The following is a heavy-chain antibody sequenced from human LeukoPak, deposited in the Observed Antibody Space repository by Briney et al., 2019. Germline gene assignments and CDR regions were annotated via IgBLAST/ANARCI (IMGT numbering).Heavy chain of an antibody. CDR3: ARAKYCSSTSCYVGRQRTEYFQH. Sequence: SETLPLTCAVSGGSISSGGYYWSWIRQHPGKGLEWIGYIYYSGSTYYNPSLKSRVTISVDTSKNQFSLKLSSVTAADTAVYYCARAKYCSSTSCYVGRQRTEYFQHWGQGTLVTVSS. J-gene: IGHJ1*01. CDR2: IYYSGST. D-gene: IGHD2-2*01. CDR1: GGSISSGGYY. V-gene: IGHV4-31*11.